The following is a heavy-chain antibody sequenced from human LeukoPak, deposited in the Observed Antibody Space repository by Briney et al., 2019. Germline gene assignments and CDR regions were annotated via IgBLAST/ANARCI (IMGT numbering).Heavy chain of an antibody. Sequence: ASVKVSCKASGYTFTSYDINWVRQATGQGLEYLGWMNPKSGYTGYAQKFQGRVTMTRSTSISTAYMELSSLTFEDTAVYYCXXXVRNGHIDYWGQGTLVTVSP. CDR3: XXXVRNGHIDY. CDR2: MNPKSGYT. V-gene: IGHV1-8*01. J-gene: IGHJ4*02. CDR1: GYTFTSYD. D-gene: IGHD2-21*01.